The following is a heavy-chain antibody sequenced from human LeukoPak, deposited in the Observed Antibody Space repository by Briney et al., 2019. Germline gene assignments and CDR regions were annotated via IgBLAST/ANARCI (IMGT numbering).Heavy chain of an antibody. J-gene: IGHJ4*02. CDR3: SKGYDINYFDY. CDR1: GFTFRGYA. V-gene: IGHV3-23*01. D-gene: IGHD3-9*01. CDR2: ICGSGGST. Sequence: PGGSLRLSCAPSGFTFRGYAMRWVCQAPGKGLEWVSDICGSGGSTYYADSAKGGFTISRDNFKNTLYMQMNRLRAQDTALYYCSKGYDINYFDYLGQGTLVTVSS.